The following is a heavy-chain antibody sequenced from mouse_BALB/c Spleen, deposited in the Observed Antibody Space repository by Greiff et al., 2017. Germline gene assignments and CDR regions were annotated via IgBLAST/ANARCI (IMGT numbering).Heavy chain of an antibody. D-gene: IGHD2-1*01. CDR2: IDPFNGGT. Sequence: EVQLQQSGPELMKPGASVKISCKASGYSFTSYYMHWVKQSHGKSLEWIGYIDPFNGGTSYNQKFKGKATLTVDKSSSTAYMHLSSLTSEDSAVYYCARREDGNYGYAMDYWGQGTSVTVSS. CDR3: ARREDGNYGYAMDY. J-gene: IGHJ4*01. CDR1: GYSFTSYY. V-gene: IGHV1S135*01.